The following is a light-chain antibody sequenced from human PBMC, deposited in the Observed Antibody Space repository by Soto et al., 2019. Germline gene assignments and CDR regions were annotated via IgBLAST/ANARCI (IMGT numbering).Light chain of an antibody. V-gene: IGKV3-11*01. Sequence: EVVLTQSPVTLSLSPGERATLSCRASQSFRRLLAWYQQKPGQAPRLVIYDAYNRATGSPPRFSGSGSGTDYTLTNRSLEPEDSSVYYWHQRHTWPITFRQWTRLES. CDR2: DAY. J-gene: IGKJ5*01. CDR3: HQRHTWPIT. CDR1: QSFRRL.